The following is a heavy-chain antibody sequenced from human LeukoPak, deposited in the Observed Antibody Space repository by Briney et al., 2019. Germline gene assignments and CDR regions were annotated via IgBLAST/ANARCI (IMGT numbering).Heavy chain of an antibody. CDR2: ISSSSSYI. V-gene: IGHV3-21*01. CDR1: GFTFSSYA. CDR3: ARSIAAAGPDDAFDI. J-gene: IGHJ3*02. Sequence: PGGSLRLSCAASGFTFSSYAMSWVRQAPGKGLEWVSSISSSSSYIYYADSVKGRFTISRDNAKNSLYLQMNSLRAKDTAVYYCARSIAAAGPDDAFDIWGQGTMVTVSS. D-gene: IGHD6-13*01.